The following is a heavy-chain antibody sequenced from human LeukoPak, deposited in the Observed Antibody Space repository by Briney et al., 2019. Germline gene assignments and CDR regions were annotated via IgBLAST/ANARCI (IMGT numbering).Heavy chain of an antibody. CDR3: ARDYSDTYYYDSSVPTGY. CDR2: ISAYNGNT. Sequence: ASVKVSCKASGYTFTSYGISWVRQAPGQGLEWMGWISAYNGNTNYAQKLQGRVTMTTDTSTSTAYMELRSLRSDDTAVYYCARDYSDTYYYDSSVPTGYWGQGTLVTVSS. V-gene: IGHV1-18*01. D-gene: IGHD3-22*01. J-gene: IGHJ4*02. CDR1: GYTFTSYG.